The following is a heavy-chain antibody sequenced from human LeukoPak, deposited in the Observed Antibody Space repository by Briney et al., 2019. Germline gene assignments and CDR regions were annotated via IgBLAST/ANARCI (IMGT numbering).Heavy chain of an antibody. Sequence: ASVKVSCKASGGTFSSYAISWVRQAPGQGLEWMGWINPNSGGTNYAQKFQGRVTMTRDTSISTAYMELSRLRSDDTAVYYCASSIAVAGGGFDYWGQGTLVTVSS. D-gene: IGHD6-19*01. V-gene: IGHV1-2*02. J-gene: IGHJ4*02. CDR2: INPNSGGT. CDR3: ASSIAVAGGGFDY. CDR1: GGTFSSYA.